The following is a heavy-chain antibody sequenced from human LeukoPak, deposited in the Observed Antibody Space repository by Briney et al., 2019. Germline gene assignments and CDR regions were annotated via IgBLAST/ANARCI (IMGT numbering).Heavy chain of an antibody. CDR3: TTGRYHDFWSGYYLDV. J-gene: IGHJ6*04. D-gene: IGHD3-3*01. CDR2: IKSKTDGGTT. CDR1: GFTFSNAW. Sequence: PGGSLRLSCSASGFTFSNAWMRWGRQAPGKGLEWVGRIKSKTDGGTTAYAAPVKGRFTISRDDSKNTLYLQMNSLTTEDTAVYYCTTGRYHDFWSGYYLDVWGKGTTVTVSS. V-gene: IGHV3-15*01.